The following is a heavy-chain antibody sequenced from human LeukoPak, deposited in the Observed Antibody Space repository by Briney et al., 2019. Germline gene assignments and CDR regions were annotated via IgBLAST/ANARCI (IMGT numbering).Heavy chain of an antibody. CDR3: ASDYHYYDSSGYRRNWFDP. D-gene: IGHD3-22*01. Sequence: SQTLSLTCAMSGDSVSSNSAAWNWIRQSPSRGLEWLGRTYYRSKWYNDYAVSVKSRITINPDTSKNQFSLQLNSVTPEDTAVYYCASDYHYYDSSGYRRNWFDPWGQGTLVTVSS. CDR2: TYYRSKWYN. J-gene: IGHJ5*02. V-gene: IGHV6-1*01. CDR1: GDSVSSNSAA.